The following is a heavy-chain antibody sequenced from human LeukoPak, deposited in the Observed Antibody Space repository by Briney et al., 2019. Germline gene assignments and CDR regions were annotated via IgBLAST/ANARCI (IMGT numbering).Heavy chain of an antibody. CDR3: ARWTTVTYWFDP. V-gene: IGHV4-59*01. CDR1: GGSISSYY. D-gene: IGHD4-17*01. J-gene: IGHJ5*02. CDR2: IYYTGSA. Sequence: PSETLSLTCTVSGGSISSYYWNWIRQSPGKGLEWIGLIYYTGSANYNPSLKSRVTISVDTSKNQFSLKLSSVTAADTAVYYCARWTTVTYWFDPWGQGTLVTVSS.